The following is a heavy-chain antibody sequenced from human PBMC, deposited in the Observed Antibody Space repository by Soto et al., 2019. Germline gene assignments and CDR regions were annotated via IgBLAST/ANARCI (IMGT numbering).Heavy chain of an antibody. CDR2: INPDGSTT. CDR1: EFTLSASW. J-gene: IGHJ4*02. CDR3: ARVGVGAYHFDY. D-gene: IGHD1-26*01. Sequence: EVQLVESGGGLVQPGGSLRLSCAPPEFTLSASWMHWAPQAPGKGLVWVSRINPDGSTTSYADSVKGRFTISRDNAKNTVYLQVNSLRDEDTAVYYCARVGVGAYHFDYWGQGTLVTVSS. V-gene: IGHV3-74*01.